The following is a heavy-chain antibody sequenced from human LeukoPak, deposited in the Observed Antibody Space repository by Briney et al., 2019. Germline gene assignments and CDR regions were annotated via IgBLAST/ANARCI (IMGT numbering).Heavy chain of an antibody. CDR2: ISGSGGST. Sequence: GGSLRLSCAASGFTFSSYAMSWVRQAPGKGLEWVSAISGSGGSTYYADSVKVRFTISRDNSKNTLYLQMNSLRAEDTAVYYCASPYGSGSVSDYWGQGTLVTVSS. V-gene: IGHV3-23*01. J-gene: IGHJ4*02. D-gene: IGHD3-10*01. CDR3: ASPYGSGSVSDY. CDR1: GFTFSSYA.